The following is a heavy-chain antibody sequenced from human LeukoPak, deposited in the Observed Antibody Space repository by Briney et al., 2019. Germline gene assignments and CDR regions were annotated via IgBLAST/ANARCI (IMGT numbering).Heavy chain of an antibody. J-gene: IGHJ4*02. D-gene: IGHD5-24*01. Sequence: GGSLRLSCAAAGFTFSNYAIHWVRQAPGKGLEWVAVIWFDGSDKYYADSVKGRFTISRDNGKNLVSLQMNSLRDEDTAVYYCARADRDGNKRFLDWGQGTLVTVSS. CDR1: GFTFSNYA. CDR3: ARADRDGNKRFLD. V-gene: IGHV3-33*01. CDR2: IWFDGSDK.